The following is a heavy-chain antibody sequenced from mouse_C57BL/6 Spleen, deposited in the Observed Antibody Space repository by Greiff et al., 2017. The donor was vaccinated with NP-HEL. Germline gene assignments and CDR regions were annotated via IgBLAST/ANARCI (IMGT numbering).Heavy chain of an antibody. CDR1: GYSITSGYY. V-gene: IGHV3-6*01. J-gene: IGHJ2*01. CDR2: ISYDGSN. Sequence: EVKLMESGPGLVKPSQSLSLTCSVTGYSITSGYYWNWIRQFPGNKLEWMGYISYDGSNNYNPSLKNRISITRDTSKNQFFLKLNSVTTEDTATYYCARDGGFITTVVAEFVSWGQDTTLTVSS. D-gene: IGHD1-1*01. CDR3: ARDGGFITTVVAEFVS.